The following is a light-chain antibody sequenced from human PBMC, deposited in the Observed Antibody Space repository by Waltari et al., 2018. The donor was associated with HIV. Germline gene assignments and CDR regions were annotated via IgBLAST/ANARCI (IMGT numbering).Light chain of an antibody. CDR2: NGS. J-gene: IGLJ1*01. CDR3: HVWDRSSDHHV. CDR1: NIGSKS. Sequence: SYVLTQSPSVSVAPGQTASITCGGNNIGSKSVHWYQQKAGQAPVLVVYNGSDRPSGIPERFSGSRSGNTATLTISRVEAGDEADYYCHVWDRSSDHHVLGPGTKVTVL. V-gene: IGLV3-21*02.